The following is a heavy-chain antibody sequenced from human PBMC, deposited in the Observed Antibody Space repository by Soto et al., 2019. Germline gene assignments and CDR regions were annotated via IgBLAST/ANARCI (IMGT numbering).Heavy chain of an antibody. D-gene: IGHD3-22*01. J-gene: IGHJ3*02. CDR1: GFTFSSYA. CDR2: ISYDGSNK. V-gene: IGHV3-30-3*01. Sequence: QVQLVESGGGVVQPGRSLRLSCAASGFTFSSYAMHWVRQAPGKGLEWVAVISYDGSNKYYADSVKGRFTISRDNSKNTLYLQMNSLRAEDTAVYYCARVGGVVVTPGAFDIWGQGTMVTVSS. CDR3: ARVGGVVVTPGAFDI.